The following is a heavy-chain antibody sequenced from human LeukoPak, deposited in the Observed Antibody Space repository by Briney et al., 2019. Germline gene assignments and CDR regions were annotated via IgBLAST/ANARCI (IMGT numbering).Heavy chain of an antibody. Sequence: GGSLRLSCAASGFTFSSYAMHWVRQAPGKGLEWVAVISYDGSNKYYADSVKGRFTISRDNSKNTLYLQMNSLRAEDTAVYYCARDLVTFSSGAPNFDYWGQGTLVTVSS. CDR2: ISYDGSNK. CDR3: ARDLVTFSSGAPNFDY. D-gene: IGHD3-22*01. CDR1: GFTFSSYA. J-gene: IGHJ4*02. V-gene: IGHV3-30*04.